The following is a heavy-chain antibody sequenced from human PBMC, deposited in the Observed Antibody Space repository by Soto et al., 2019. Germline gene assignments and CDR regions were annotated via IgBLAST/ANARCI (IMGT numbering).Heavy chain of an antibody. Sequence: SETLSLTCAVSGYSITTNYYWGCIRQPPGKGLEWIGSIHHSESTYYNPSLKSRVTMSVDTSKNQFSLKLRSVSAADTAVYYCARMSVEMATTYYLDYWGQGSLVTVSS. CDR3: ARMSVEMATTYYLDY. D-gene: IGHD1-1*01. CDR1: GYSITTNYY. V-gene: IGHV4-38-2*01. CDR2: IHHSEST. J-gene: IGHJ4*02.